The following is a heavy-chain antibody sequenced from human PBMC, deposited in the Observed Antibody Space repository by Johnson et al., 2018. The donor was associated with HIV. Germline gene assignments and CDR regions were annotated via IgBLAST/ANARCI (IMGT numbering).Heavy chain of an antibody. V-gene: IGHV3-20*04. D-gene: IGHD2-15*01. Sequence: VQLVESGGGVERPGGSLRLSCAASGFTFDDYGMSWVRQAPGKGLEWVSGINWNGGRTGYADSVKGRFTISRDNAKNSLYLQMNSLRAEDTALYYCARELGYCSGGSCHDAFDIWGQGTMVTVSS. CDR1: GFTFDDYG. CDR3: ARELGYCSGGSCHDAFDI. CDR2: INWNGGRT. J-gene: IGHJ3*02.